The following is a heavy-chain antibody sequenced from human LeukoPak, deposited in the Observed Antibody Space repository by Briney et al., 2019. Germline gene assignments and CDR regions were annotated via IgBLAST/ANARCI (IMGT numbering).Heavy chain of an antibody. Sequence: PGRSLRLSCAASGFTFSSYGMHWVSQAPGKGLEWVAVIWYDGSNKYYADSVKGRFTISRDNSKNTLYLQMNSLRAEDTAVYYCARGPLSYFDYWGQGTLVTVSS. CDR1: GFTFSSYG. CDR3: ARGPLSYFDY. CDR2: IWYDGSNK. V-gene: IGHV3-33*01. J-gene: IGHJ4*02.